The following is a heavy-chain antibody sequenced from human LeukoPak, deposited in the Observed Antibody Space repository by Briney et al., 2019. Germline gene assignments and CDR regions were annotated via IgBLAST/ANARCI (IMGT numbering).Heavy chain of an antibody. CDR1: GYTFTSYG. CDR3: ARDQYDSVWGSYRPYFDY. CDR2: ISIYNGNT. Sequence: ASVKVSRKASGYTFTSYGISWVRQAPGQGLEWMGSISIYNGNTKYAQNFQGRVTMTTDTSTSTAYMELRSLRSDDTAVYYCARDQYDSVWGSYRPYFDYWGQGTLVTVSS. D-gene: IGHD3-16*02. J-gene: IGHJ4*02. V-gene: IGHV1-18*01.